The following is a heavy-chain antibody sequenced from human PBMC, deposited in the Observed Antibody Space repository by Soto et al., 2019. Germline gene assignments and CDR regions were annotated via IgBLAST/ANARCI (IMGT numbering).Heavy chain of an antibody. Sequence: SVKVSCKASGYTVTSYGISWVLQSPGQWLDWMGCISAYNGNTNYAQKLQGRVTMTTDTSTSTAYMELRSLRSDDTAVYYCARVTMVPGDAGYWGQGTLVTVSS. CDR1: GYTVTSYG. V-gene: IGHV1-18*01. CDR3: ARVTMVPGDAGY. CDR2: ISAYNGNT. D-gene: IGHD3-10*01. J-gene: IGHJ4*02.